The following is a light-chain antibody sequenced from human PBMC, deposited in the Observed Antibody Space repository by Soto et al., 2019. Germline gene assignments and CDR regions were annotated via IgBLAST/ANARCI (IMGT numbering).Light chain of an antibody. CDR3: HQYAGSPLT. J-gene: IGKJ4*01. CDR2: GAS. V-gene: IGKV3-20*01. Sequence: EIVLTQSPGTLSLSPGERATLSCRASQSVSSSYLAWYQQKPGQAPRLLIYGASSRATGIPDRFSGSGSGTDFTLTISRLEPEDVVVYYCHQYAGSPLTFGGGTKVEIK. CDR1: QSVSSSY.